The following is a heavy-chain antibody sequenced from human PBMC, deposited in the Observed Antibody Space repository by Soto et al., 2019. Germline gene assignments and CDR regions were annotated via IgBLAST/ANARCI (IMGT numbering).Heavy chain of an antibody. CDR2: IYHSGST. V-gene: IGHV4-4*02. D-gene: IGHD2-21*02. J-gene: IGHJ3*02. CDR3: ARRVAVTANDAFDI. Sequence: SETLSLTCAVSGGSISSSNWWSWVRQPPGKGLEWIGEIYHSGSTNYNPSLKSRVTISVDKSKNQFSLKLSSVTAADTAVYYCARRVAVTANDAFDIWGQGTMVTVSS. CDR1: GGSISSSNW.